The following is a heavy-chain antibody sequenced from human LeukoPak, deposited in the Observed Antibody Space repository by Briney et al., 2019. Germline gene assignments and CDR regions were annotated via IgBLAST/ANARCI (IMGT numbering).Heavy chain of an antibody. J-gene: IGHJ3*02. V-gene: IGHV3-23*01. CDR2: ISGSGGST. Sequence: GGSLRLSCAASGFTFSSYGMHWVRQAPGKGLEWVSAISGSGGSTYYADSVKGRFTISRDNSKNTLYLQMNSLRAEDTAVYYCARDPYYDSSGQDAFDIWGQGTMVTVSS. CDR3: ARDPYYDSSGQDAFDI. CDR1: GFTFSSYG. D-gene: IGHD3-22*01.